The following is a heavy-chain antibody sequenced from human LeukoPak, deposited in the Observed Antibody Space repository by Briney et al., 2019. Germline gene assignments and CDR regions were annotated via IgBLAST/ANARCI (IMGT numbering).Heavy chain of an antibody. CDR1: GGTFSSYA. V-gene: IGHV1-69*13. Sequence: SVKVSCKASGGTFSSYATSWVRQAPGQGLEWMGGIIPIFGTANYAQKFQARVTITADESTSTAYMELSSLRSEDTAVYYCAGGAISSSWGYYFDYWGQGTLVTVSS. J-gene: IGHJ4*02. D-gene: IGHD6-13*01. CDR2: IIPIFGTA. CDR3: AGGAISSSWGYYFDY.